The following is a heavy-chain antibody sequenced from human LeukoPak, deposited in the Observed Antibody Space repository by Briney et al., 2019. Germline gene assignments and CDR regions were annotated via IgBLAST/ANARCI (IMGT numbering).Heavy chain of an antibody. J-gene: IGHJ4*02. CDR2: ISSSSSYI. V-gene: IGHV3-21*01. CDR3: ARDLIAEGFDY. Sequence: PGGSLRLSCAASGFIFSDYHINWVRQAPGKGLEWVSSISSSSSYIYYADSVKGRFTISRDNAKNSLYLQMNSLRAEDTAVYYCARDLIAEGFDYWGQGTLVTVSS. CDR1: GFIFSDYH. D-gene: IGHD6-13*01.